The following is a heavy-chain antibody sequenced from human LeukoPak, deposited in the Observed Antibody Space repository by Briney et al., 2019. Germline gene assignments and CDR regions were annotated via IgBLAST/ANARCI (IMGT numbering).Heavy chain of an antibody. V-gene: IGHV4-38-2*02. CDR3: ARTYYDSSGYYKSFWDY. Sequence: SSETLSLTCTVSGYSISSGYYWGWIRQPPGKGLEWIGSIYHSGSTYYNPSLKSRVTISVDTSKNQFSLKLSSVTAADTAVYYCARTYYDSSGYYKSFWDYWGQGTLVTVSS. CDR1: GYSISSGYY. D-gene: IGHD3-22*01. CDR2: IYHSGST. J-gene: IGHJ4*02.